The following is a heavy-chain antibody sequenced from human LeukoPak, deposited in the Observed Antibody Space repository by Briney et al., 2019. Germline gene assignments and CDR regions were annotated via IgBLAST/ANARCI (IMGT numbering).Heavy chain of an antibody. J-gene: IGHJ6*03. CDR1: GGTFSSYT. CDR3: ARAPYYYGSGIYYYYMDV. V-gene: IGHV1-69*05. D-gene: IGHD3-10*01. CDR2: IIPIFGTA. Sequence: SVKVSCKASGGTFSSYTISWVRQAPGQGLEWMGGIIPIFGTANYAQKFQGRVTITTDESTSTAYMELSSLRSEDTAVYYCARAPYYYGSGIYYYYMDVWGKGTTVTVSS.